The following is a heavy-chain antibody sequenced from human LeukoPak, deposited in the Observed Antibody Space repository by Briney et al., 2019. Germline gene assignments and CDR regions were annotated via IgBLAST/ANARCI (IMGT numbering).Heavy chain of an antibody. CDR1: GGSISSHY. CDR3: ARRFRGDSSFLDWFDP. J-gene: IGHJ5*02. D-gene: IGHD6-6*01. Sequence: SETLSLTCTVSGGSISSHYWSWIRLPPGKGLEWIGYINYSGYTNYNPSLKSRVTLSVDTSMNQFSLKLTSVTAADTAVYYCARRFRGDSSFLDWFDPWGQGTLVTVSS. V-gene: IGHV4-59*11. CDR2: INYSGYT.